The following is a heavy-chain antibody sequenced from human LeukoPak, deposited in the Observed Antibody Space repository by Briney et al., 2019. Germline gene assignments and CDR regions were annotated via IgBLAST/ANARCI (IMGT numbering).Heavy chain of an antibody. Sequence: GSSVKVSCKASGGTFSSYAISWVRQAPGQGLEWMGRIIPILGIANYAQKFQGRVTITADKSTSTAYMELNSLRSEDTAVYYCARGGDNSDYTTFDYWGQGTLVTVSS. D-gene: IGHD3-22*01. V-gene: IGHV1-69*04. CDR2: IIPILGIA. CDR3: ARGGDNSDYTTFDY. J-gene: IGHJ4*02. CDR1: GGTFSSYA.